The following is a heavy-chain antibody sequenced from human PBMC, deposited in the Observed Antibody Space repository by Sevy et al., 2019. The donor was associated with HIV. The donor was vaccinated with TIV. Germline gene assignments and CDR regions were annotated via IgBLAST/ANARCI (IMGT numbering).Heavy chain of an antibody. Sequence: ASVKVSCKASGYTFTTYGISWVRQAPGQGLEGMGWIGAYNGNTNYAQKFQGRVTMTTDTSTSTAYMELRSLRFDDAAVYFCARGSSVWYMHFDYWGQGTLVTVSS. CDR2: IGAYNGNT. CDR1: GYTFTTYG. CDR3: ARGSSVWYMHFDY. J-gene: IGHJ4*02. V-gene: IGHV1-18*01. D-gene: IGHD6-19*01.